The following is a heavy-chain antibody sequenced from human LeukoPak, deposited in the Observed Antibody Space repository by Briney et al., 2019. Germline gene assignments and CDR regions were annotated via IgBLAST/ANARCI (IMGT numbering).Heavy chain of an antibody. CDR2: ISSSNNYI. Sequence: PWGSLRLSCAASGFTFSNYNMNWVRQAPGKGLEWVSSISSSNNYIYYADSVKGRFTISRDNAKNSLYPQMNSLRAEDTAVYYCATDQGYAFDYGGGDTVDTVSS. D-gene: IGHD2-15*01. J-gene: IGHJ4*02. CDR3: ATDQGYAFDY. V-gene: IGHV3-21*01. CDR1: GFTFSNYN.